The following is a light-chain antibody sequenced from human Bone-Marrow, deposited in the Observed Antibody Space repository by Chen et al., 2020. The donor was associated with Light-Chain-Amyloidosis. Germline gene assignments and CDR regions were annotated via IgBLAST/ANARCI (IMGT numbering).Light chain of an antibody. Sequence: SYVLTQPSSVSVAPGQSATIACGGNNIGSTSVHWYQQTPGQAPLLVVYEDSDRPSGIPERLSGSNSGNTATLTICRVEAGDEADYYCQVWDRSSDRPVFGGGTKLTVL. V-gene: IGLV3-21*02. CDR1: NIGSTS. J-gene: IGLJ3*02. CDR3: QVWDRSSDRPV. CDR2: EDS.